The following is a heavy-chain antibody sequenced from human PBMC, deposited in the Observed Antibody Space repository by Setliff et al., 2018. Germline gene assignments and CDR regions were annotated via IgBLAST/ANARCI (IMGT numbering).Heavy chain of an antibody. CDR3: ARQQQLVIGSTAYYYYGMDV. V-gene: IGHV4-39*01. J-gene: IGHJ6*02. Sequence: SETLSLTCTVSGGSISSSSYYWGWIRQPPGKGLEWIGSIYYSGSTYYNPSLKSRVTISVDTSKNQFSLRLNSATAADTAVYYCARQQQLVIGSTAYYYYGMDVWGQGTTVTVSS. D-gene: IGHD6-13*01. CDR2: IYYSGST. CDR1: GGSISSSSYY.